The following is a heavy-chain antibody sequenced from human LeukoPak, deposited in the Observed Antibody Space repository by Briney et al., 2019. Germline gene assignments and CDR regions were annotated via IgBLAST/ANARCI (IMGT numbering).Heavy chain of an antibody. CDR1: GFTFSSYA. J-gene: IGHJ4*02. CDR3: AKDRVWQQLVRSYFDY. V-gene: IGHV3-30-3*02. D-gene: IGHD6-13*01. CDR2: ISYDGSNK. Sequence: GGSLRLSCAASGFTFSSYAMHWVRQAPGKGLEWVAVISYDGSNKYYADSVKGRFTISRDNSKNTLYLQMNSLRAEDTAVYYCAKDRVWQQLVRSYFDYWGQGTLVTVSS.